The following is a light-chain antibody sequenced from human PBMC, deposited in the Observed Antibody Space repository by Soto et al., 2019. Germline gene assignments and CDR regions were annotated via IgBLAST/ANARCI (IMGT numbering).Light chain of an antibody. CDR2: SNN. CDR3: ASWDDSLYVL. CDR1: SSNIGSKT. Sequence: QSVLPQTPSASGTPGQRVTISCSGSSSNIGSKTVNWYQQHPGTAPKLLIYSNNQRPSSVPDRVSGSKSGTSASLAISVRQSEDEADYYCASWDDSLYVLFSGGTKLT. V-gene: IGLV1-44*01. J-gene: IGLJ2*01.